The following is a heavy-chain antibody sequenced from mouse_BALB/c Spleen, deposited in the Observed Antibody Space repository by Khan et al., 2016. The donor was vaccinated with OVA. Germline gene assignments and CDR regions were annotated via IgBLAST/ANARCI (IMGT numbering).Heavy chain of an antibody. CDR2: IHYSGST. CDR3: TGFYYYGSSFSY. D-gene: IGHD1-1*01. V-gene: IGHV3-1*02. Sequence: EVQLQESGPDLVNPSQSLSLTCTVTGYSITSGYSWHWIRQFPGNKLEWMGYIHYSGSTDYNPSLKSRISVTRNTSKNQFFLQLNSVTTEDTATYCCTGFYYYGSSFSYWGQGTLVTVSA. J-gene: IGHJ3*01. CDR1: GYSITSGYS.